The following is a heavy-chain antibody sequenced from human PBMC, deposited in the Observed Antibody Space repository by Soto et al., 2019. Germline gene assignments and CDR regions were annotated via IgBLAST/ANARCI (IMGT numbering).Heavy chain of an antibody. J-gene: IGHJ1*01. Sequence: QVQLVEFGGGVVQPGRSVRLSCAASGFSFSYYAMHWVRQAPGKGMEWVAVIAYDSSKKYYADSVKGRFTISRDNSKNTLYLQMNSLRDDDTAVYYCASPYCSVGSCYLTEYFQYWGQFSLVTVSS. V-gene: IGHV3-30*03. CDR2: IAYDSSKK. CDR1: GFSFSYYA. D-gene: IGHD2-15*01. CDR3: ASPYCSVGSCYLTEYFQY.